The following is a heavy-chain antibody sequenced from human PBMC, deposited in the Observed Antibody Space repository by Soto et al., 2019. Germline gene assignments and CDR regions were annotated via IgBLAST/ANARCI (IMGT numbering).Heavy chain of an antibody. Sequence: GGSLRLSCAASGFTFSSYSMNWVRQAPGKGLEWVSSISSSSSYIYYADSVKGRFTISSDNAKNSLYLQMNSLRAEETAVYYCAISSSWPEYFQHWGQGTLVTVSS. J-gene: IGHJ1*01. CDR2: ISSSSSYI. V-gene: IGHV3-21*01. CDR3: AISSSWPEYFQH. CDR1: GFTFSSYS. D-gene: IGHD6-13*01.